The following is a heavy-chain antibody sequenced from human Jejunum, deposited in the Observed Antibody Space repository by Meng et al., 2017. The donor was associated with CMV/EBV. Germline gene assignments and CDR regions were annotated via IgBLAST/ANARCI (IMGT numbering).Heavy chain of an antibody. CDR3: AKVIATTRPGSPLDS. D-gene: IGHD6-6*01. J-gene: IGHJ4*02. CDR1: GNTATDHN. V-gene: IGHV1-2*02. CDR2: INPTIGGP. Sequence: GNTATDHNLHWVRRAPGKGLEWRGWINPTIGGPHYLQKFQGRFTMTRDTSLSTAYMEMTSLTSDDTAVYHCAKVIATTRPGSPLDSWGQGTLVTVSS.